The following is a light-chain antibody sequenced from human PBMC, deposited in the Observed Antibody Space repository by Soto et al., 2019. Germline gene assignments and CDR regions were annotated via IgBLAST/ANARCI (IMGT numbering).Light chain of an antibody. CDR1: NIGSKR. V-gene: IGLV3-21*02. CDR2: DDS. J-gene: IGLJ2*01. CDR3: QVWDSNSDHVV. Sequence: SYERTQPPSVSVAPGQTARITCGGNNIGSKRVHWYQQKPGQAPVLVVYDDSYRPSGIPERFSGSNSGNTATLTISRVEAGDEAYYYCQVWDSNSDHVVFGGGTKLTVL.